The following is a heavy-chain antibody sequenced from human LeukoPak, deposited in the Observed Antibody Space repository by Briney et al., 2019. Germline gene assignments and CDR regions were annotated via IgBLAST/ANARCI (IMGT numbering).Heavy chain of an antibody. V-gene: IGHV3-72*01. Sequence: GGSLRLSCAASGFTFSDHYMDWVRQAPGKGLEWVGRTRNKANSYTTEYAASVKGRFTISRDDSKNSVYLQMNSLKTEDTAVYYCARVNDYIMDYWGQGTLVTVSS. CDR2: TRNKANSYTT. CDR1: GFTFSDHY. J-gene: IGHJ4*02. CDR3: ARVNDYIMDY. D-gene: IGHD4-11*01.